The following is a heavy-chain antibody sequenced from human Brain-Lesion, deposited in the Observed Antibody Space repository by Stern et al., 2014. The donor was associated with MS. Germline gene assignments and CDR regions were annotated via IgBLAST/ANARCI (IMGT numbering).Heavy chain of an antibody. V-gene: IGHV4-39*01. J-gene: IGHJ4*02. CDR2: IYYRGRT. D-gene: IGHD3-10*01. CDR1: GGSISSSSYY. CDR3: AKLWLGELPESPFDY. Sequence: QLQLQESGPGLVKPSETLSLTCTVSGGSISSSSYYWGWIRQPPGKGLEWIGSIYYRGRTYYNPSLKSRVPISLDTSKNHFSLRLSSLTAADTAVYFCAKLWLGELPESPFDYWGQGTLVTVSS.